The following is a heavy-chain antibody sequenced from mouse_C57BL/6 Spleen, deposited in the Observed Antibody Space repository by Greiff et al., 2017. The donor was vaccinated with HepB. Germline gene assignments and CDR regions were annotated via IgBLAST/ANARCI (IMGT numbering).Heavy chain of an antibody. CDR3: ARGDYGSSYVRYFDV. Sequence: EVKLMESGPGMVKPSQSLSLTCTVTGYSITSGYDWHWIRHFPGNKLEWMGYISYSGSTNYNPSLKSRISITHDTSKNHFFLKLNSVTTEDTATYYCARGDYGSSYVRYFDVWGTGTTVTVSS. V-gene: IGHV3-1*01. D-gene: IGHD1-1*01. J-gene: IGHJ1*03. CDR1: GYSITSGYD. CDR2: ISYSGST.